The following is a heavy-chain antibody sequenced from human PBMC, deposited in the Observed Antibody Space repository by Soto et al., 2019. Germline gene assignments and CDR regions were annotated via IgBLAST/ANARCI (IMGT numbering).Heavy chain of an antibody. D-gene: IGHD4-17*01. V-gene: IGHV4-30-4*01. J-gene: IGHJ6*02. Sequence: SETLPLTCTVSGGSISSGDYYWSWIRQPPGKGLEWIGYIYYSGSTYYNPSLKSRVTISVDTSKNQFSLKLSSVTAADTAVYYCAGTMTTVTTTSQMYYYYYGMDVWGQGTTVTV. CDR1: GGSISSGDYY. CDR3: AGTMTTVTTTSQMYYYYYGMDV. CDR2: IYYSGST.